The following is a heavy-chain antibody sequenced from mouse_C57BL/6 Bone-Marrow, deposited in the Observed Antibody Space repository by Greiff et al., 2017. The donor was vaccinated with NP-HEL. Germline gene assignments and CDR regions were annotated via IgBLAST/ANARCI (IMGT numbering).Heavy chain of an antibody. CDR2: IYPGSGST. V-gene: IGHV1-55*01. Sequence: QVQLQQPGAELVKPGASVKMSCKASGYTFTSYWITWVKQRPGQGLEWIGDIYPGSGSTNYNEKFKSKATLTVDTSSSTAYMQLSSLTSEDSAVYYCARKGEVRVRVRVRVKNYGSIYFDYWGQGTTLTVSS. CDR3: ARKGEVRVRVRVRVKNYGSIYFDY. J-gene: IGHJ2*01. D-gene: IGHD1-1*01. CDR1: GYTFTSYW.